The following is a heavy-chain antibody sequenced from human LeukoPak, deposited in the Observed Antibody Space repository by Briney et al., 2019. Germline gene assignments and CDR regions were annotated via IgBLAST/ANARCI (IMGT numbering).Heavy chain of an antibody. D-gene: IGHD2-2*01. CDR2: IYTSAST. CDR1: GGSISSGSYY. Sequence: PSQTLSLTCTVSGGSISSGSYYWSWIRQPAGKGLEWIGRIYTSASTNYNPSLKSRVTISVDTSKNQFSLKLSSVTAADTAVYYCAREYCSSTSCFPEMDWFDPWGQGTLVTVSS. V-gene: IGHV4-61*02. CDR3: AREYCSSTSCFPEMDWFDP. J-gene: IGHJ5*02.